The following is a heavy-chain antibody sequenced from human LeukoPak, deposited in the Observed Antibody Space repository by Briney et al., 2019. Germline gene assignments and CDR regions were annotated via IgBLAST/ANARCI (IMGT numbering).Heavy chain of an antibody. V-gene: IGHV3-23*01. J-gene: IGHJ4*02. Sequence: PGGSLRLSCATSGFPFSDFSMSWVRQAPGKGLEWISTTNSGGTSTYYAESVKGRFTISRDNAKNTMYLQMSSLRADDSAVYYCGRGGLTGQMAAFDYWGQGALVTVST. CDR3: GRGGLTGQMAAFDY. D-gene: IGHD3-9*01. CDR1: GFPFSDFS. CDR2: TNSGGTST.